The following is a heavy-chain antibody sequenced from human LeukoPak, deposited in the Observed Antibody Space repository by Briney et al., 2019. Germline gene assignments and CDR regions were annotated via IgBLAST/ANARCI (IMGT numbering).Heavy chain of an antibody. CDR3: ARDPLGYCSSTSCLGSWFDP. D-gene: IGHD2-2*01. CDR1: GYTFTSYG. V-gene: IGHV1-18*01. Sequence: ASVKVSCKASGYTFTSYGISWMRQAPGQGLEWMGWISAYNGNTNYAQKLQGRVTMTTDTSTSTAYMELRSLRSDDTAVYYCARDPLGYCSSTSCLGSWFDPWGQGTLVTVSS. J-gene: IGHJ5*02. CDR2: ISAYNGNT.